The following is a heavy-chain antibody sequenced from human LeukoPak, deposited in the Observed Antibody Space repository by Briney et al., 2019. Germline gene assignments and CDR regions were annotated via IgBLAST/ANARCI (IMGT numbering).Heavy chain of an antibody. CDR2: IYYSGST. CDR1: GGSIGSSSYY. V-gene: IGHV4-61*05. D-gene: IGHD6-13*01. Sequence: PSETPSLTCTVSGGSIGSSSYYWGWIRQPPGKGLGWIGYIYYSGSTNCNPSLKSRVTISVDTSKNQFSLKLSSVTAADTAVYYCARYSSSSFDPWGQGTLVTVSS. J-gene: IGHJ5*02. CDR3: ARYSSSSFDP.